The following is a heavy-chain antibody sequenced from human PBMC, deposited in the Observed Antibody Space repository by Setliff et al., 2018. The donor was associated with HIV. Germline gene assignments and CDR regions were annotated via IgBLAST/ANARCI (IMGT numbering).Heavy chain of an antibody. Sequence: AASVKVSCKASGYTFTTYGISWVRQAPGQGLDWMGWIGGYNGNTNYAQKFQGRVTITADKSTSTAYMELSSLRSEDTAVYYCARRFGDTTIRRGSNYYYYGMDVWGQGTTVTVSS. CDR1: GYTFTTYG. CDR2: IGGYNGNT. V-gene: IGHV1-18*01. D-gene: IGHD3-10*01. J-gene: IGHJ6*02. CDR3: ARRFGDTTIRRGSNYYYYGMDV.